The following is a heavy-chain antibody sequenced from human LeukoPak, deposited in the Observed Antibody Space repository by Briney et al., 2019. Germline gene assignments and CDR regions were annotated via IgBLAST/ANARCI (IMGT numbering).Heavy chain of an antibody. J-gene: IGHJ4*02. D-gene: IGHD4-17*01. CDR3: AKSAKGTTVTTSDY. V-gene: IGHV3-23*01. Sequence: GGSLRLSCAASGFTFSSHAMSWVRQAPGKGLEWVSAISGSGGSTYYADSVKGRFTISRDNSKNTLYLQMNSLRAEDTAVYYCAKSAKGTTVTTSDYWGQGTLVTVSS. CDR2: ISGSGGST. CDR1: GFTFSSHA.